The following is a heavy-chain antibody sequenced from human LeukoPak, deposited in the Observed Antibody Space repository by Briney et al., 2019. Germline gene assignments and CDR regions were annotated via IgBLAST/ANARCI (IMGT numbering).Heavy chain of an antibody. D-gene: IGHD3-9*01. CDR2: ISYDGSNK. CDR3: ARGDPRSVYYGPTN. V-gene: IGHV3-30-3*01. CDR1: GFTFSSYA. J-gene: IGHJ4*02. Sequence: GRSLRLSCAASGFTFSSYAMHWVRQAPGKGLEWVAVISYDGSNKYYADSVKGRFTISRDNSKNTLYPQMNSLRAEDTAVYYCARGDPRSVYYGPTNWGQGTLVTVSS.